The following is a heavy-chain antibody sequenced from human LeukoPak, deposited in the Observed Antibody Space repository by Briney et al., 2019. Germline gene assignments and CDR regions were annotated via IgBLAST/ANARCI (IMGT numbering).Heavy chain of an antibody. CDR1: GFTFSSYA. D-gene: IGHD3-22*01. V-gene: IGHV3-23*01. J-gene: IGHJ4*02. Sequence: PGGSLRLSCAASGFTFSSYAMSWVRQAPGKGLEWVSAIGGSGGSTYYADSVKGRFTISRDNSKNTLYLQMNSLRAEDTAVYYCAKTEGPTDSSGYSLNWGQGTLVTVSS. CDR3: AKTEGPTDSSGYSLN. CDR2: IGGSGGST.